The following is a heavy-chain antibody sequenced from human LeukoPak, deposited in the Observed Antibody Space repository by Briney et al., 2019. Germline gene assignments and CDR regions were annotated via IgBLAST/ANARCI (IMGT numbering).Heavy chain of an antibody. J-gene: IGHJ6*03. V-gene: IGHV1-8*01. CDR3: ARGCRPYYYDSSGPTYYYYMDV. CDR1: GCTFTSYD. D-gene: IGHD3-22*01. Sequence: VASVKVSCKASGCTFTSYDINWVRQATGQGLEWMGWMNPNSGNTGYAQKFQGRVTMTRNTSISTAYMELSSLRSEDTAVYYCARGCRPYYYDSSGPTYYYYMDVWGKGTTVTVSS. CDR2: MNPNSGNT.